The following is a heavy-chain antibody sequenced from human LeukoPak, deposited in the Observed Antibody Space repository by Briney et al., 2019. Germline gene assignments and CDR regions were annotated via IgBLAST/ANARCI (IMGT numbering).Heavy chain of an antibody. CDR1: GASISSTSHY. CDR2: IYYTGST. D-gene: IGHD6-19*01. Sequence: SETLSLTCTVSGASISSTSHYWGWIRQPPGKGLEWVGSIYYTGSTYQNPSLKSRVTMSLDMSKNQFSLKLSSVTAADTAVYYCARLGSSGWYEGDYFDYWGQGTLVTVSS. V-gene: IGHV4-39*07. J-gene: IGHJ4*02. CDR3: ARLGSSGWYEGDYFDY.